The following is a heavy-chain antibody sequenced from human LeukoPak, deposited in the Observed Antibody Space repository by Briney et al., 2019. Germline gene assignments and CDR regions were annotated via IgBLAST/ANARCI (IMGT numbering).Heavy chain of an antibody. V-gene: IGHV4-34*01. D-gene: IGHD3-16*02. Sequence: SETLSLTCAVCGGSFSGYYWSWIRQPPGKGLEWIGEINHSGSTNYNPSLKSRVTISVDTSKNQFSLKLSSVTAADTAVYYCARGDDYVWGSYRDWGQGTQVTVSS. J-gene: IGHJ4*02. CDR3: ARGDDYVWGSYRD. CDR2: INHSGST. CDR1: GGSFSGYY.